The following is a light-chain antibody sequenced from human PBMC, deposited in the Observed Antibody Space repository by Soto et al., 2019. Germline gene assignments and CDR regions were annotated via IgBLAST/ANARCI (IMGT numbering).Light chain of an antibody. Sequence: EIVLTQSPGTLSVSPGERATLSCRASQSVSSNLAWYQQKPGQAPRLLIYGASTRATGIPARFSGSGSGTEFTLTISSLQSEDFAVYYCQQYNNWPGGTFGQGTKVDI. V-gene: IGKV3-15*01. CDR1: QSVSSN. J-gene: IGKJ1*01. CDR3: QQYNNWPGGT. CDR2: GAS.